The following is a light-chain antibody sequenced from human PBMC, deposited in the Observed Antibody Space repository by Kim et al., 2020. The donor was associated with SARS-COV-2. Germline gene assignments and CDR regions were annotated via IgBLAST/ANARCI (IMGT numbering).Light chain of an antibody. Sequence: DIQMTQSPSTLSASVGARVTITCRASQSISMYLAWYQQRPGTAPRLLIYDASSLKSGVPSRFSGSGSGTEFTLTISSLQPDDFATYYGKQYNRFSAYTLGQGTKLEIK. V-gene: IGKV1-5*01. J-gene: IGKJ2*01. CDR3: KQYNRFSAYT. CDR2: DAS. CDR1: QSISMY.